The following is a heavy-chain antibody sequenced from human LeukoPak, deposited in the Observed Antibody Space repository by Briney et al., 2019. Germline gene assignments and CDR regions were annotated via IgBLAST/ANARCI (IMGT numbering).Heavy chain of an antibody. V-gene: IGHV4-38-2*02. CDR3: ARTKGSSGYYGSGTYYYYYYMDV. CDR2: IYHSGRT. CDR1: GYSISSGDY. J-gene: IGHJ6*03. D-gene: IGHD3-22*01. Sequence: KSSETLSLTCTVSGYSISSGDYWGWIRQPPGQGLEWIGSIYHSGRTYYNPSLKSRVTISVDTSKNQFSLKLSSVTAADTAVYYCARTKGSSGYYGSGTYYYYYYMDVWGKGTTVTISS.